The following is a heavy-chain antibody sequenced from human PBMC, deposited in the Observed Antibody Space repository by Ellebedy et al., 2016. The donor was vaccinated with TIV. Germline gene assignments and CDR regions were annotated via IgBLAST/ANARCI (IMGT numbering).Heavy chain of an antibody. CDR3: ARRGSGWYYFDY. J-gene: IGHJ4*02. D-gene: IGHD6-19*01. V-gene: IGHV4-59*08. CDR1: GGSISNYH. CDR2: IHYSGST. Sequence: MPGGSLRLSCTVSGGSISNYHRSWIRQPPGKGLEWIGYIHYSGSTNYNPSLKSPVTMSVATSKLQFSLKLSSVTAADTAVYYCARRGSGWYYFDYWGQGTLVTVSS.